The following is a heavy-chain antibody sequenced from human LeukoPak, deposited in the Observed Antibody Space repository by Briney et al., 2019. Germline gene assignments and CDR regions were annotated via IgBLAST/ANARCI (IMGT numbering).Heavy chain of an antibody. CDR2: INHSGST. Sequence: MTSETLSLTSAVYGGSFNGYYWSWIRQPPGKELKGMGEINHSGSTNYNPSLNSLVTISVDTSKNQFSLKLSSMTAADTAVYYCARSSYYDYVWGSYRDPEFDYWGQGTLVTVSS. D-gene: IGHD3-16*02. J-gene: IGHJ4*02. CDR1: GGSFNGYY. V-gene: IGHV4-34*01. CDR3: ARSSYYDYVWGSYRDPEFDY.